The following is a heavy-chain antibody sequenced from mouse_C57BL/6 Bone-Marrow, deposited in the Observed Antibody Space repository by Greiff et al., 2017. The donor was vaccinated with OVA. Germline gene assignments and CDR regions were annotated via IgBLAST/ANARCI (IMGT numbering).Heavy chain of an antibody. CDR3: TTFGSSFYFDY. CDR2: IDPENGDT. V-gene: IGHV14-4*01. CDR1: GFTFKDDY. J-gene: IGHJ2*01. D-gene: IGHD1-1*01. Sequence: EVQLQQSGAELVRPGASVKLSCTASGFTFKDDYMHWVKQRPEQGLEWIGWIDPENGDTEYASKFQGKATITADTSSNTAYLQLSSLTSEDTAVYYCTTFGSSFYFDYWGQGTTLTVSS.